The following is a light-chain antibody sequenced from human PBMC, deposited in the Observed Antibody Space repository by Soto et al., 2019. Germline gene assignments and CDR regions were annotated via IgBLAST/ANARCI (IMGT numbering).Light chain of an antibody. Sequence: DIVMTQSPDSLAVSLGERATINCKSSQSGLYSSNNKNNLGWYQQKPGQPPNLLISWSSTREAGVPDLFSGSGSGTDFTLTVSSLQAEDVAIYYCQQYFSTPFTFGPGTKVDIK. CDR3: QQYFSTPFT. CDR1: QSGLYSSNNKNN. J-gene: IGKJ3*01. V-gene: IGKV4-1*01. CDR2: WSS.